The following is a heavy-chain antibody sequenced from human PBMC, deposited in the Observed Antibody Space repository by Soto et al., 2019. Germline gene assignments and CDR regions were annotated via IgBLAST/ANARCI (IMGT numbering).Heavy chain of an antibody. V-gene: IGHV1-3*01. J-gene: IGHJ4*02. D-gene: IGHD2-21*02. CDR2: INFGNGNT. Sequence: GASVKVSCKASEYTFTSYAMHWVRQAPGQRLEWMGWINFGNGNTKYSQKFQGRVTITGDTSASTAYMELSSLTSEDTAVYYCARNTLRFDYWGQGTVVTVSS. CDR1: EYTFTSYA. CDR3: ARNTLRFDY.